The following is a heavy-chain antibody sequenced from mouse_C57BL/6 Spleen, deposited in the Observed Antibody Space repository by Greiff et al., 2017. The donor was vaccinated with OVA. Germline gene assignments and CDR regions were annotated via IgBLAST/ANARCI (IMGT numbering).Heavy chain of an antibody. D-gene: IGHD4-1*01. CDR3: ASANWDPYWYFDV. J-gene: IGHJ1*03. CDR2: IDPANGNT. Sequence: EVQLQQSVAELVRPGASVKLSCTASGFHIKNTYMHWVKQRPEQGLEWIGRIDPANGNTKYAPKFQGKATITAETSSNTAYLQLSSLTSEDTAIYYCASANWDPYWYFDVWGTGTTVTVSS. CDR1: GFHIKNTY. V-gene: IGHV14-3*01.